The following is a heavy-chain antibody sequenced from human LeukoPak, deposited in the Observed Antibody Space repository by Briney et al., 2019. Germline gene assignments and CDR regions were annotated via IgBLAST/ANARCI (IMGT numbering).Heavy chain of an antibody. J-gene: IGHJ2*01. CDR1: GGSFSGYY. V-gene: IGHV4-34*01. CDR3: ARGTGWDCSSTICYPWYFDL. D-gene: IGHD2-2*01. Sequence: SETLSLTCAVYGGSFSGYYWSWIRQPPGKGLEWIGEINHSGSTNYNPSLKSRVTISVDTSKNQFSLKLSSVTAADTAVYSCARGTGWDCSSTICYPWYFDLWGRGTLVTVSS. CDR2: INHSGST.